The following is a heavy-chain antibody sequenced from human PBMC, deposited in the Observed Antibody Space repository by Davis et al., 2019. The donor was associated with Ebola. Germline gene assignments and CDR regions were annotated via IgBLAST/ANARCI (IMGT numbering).Heavy chain of an antibody. CDR2: IYTGDSDT. Sequence: GGSLRFSCKDSGNSFASHWIGWVRQMPGKGLEWMGIIYTGDSDTRYSPSFRGQVTISADKSIKTAFLKWRSLKASDTAMYYCASLRRTITGMDDGFDIWGQGTMVTVSS. V-gene: IGHV5-51*01. D-gene: IGHD2-8*02. CDR1: GNSFASHW. J-gene: IGHJ3*02. CDR3: ASLRRTITGMDDGFDI.